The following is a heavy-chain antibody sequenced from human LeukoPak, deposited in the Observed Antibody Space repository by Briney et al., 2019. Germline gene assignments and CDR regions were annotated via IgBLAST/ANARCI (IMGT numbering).Heavy chain of an antibody. CDR2: IRTKTEGETT. D-gene: IGHD1-26*01. V-gene: IGHV3-15*01. CDR3: ATERNWELLRPYGMNI. Sequence: GGSLRLSYAASGFNFNYVWMSWVRQTPGKGLEWVGRIRTKTEGETTDYAAPVKGRFTISRDDSKTTLWLQMNSLKTEDSAVYYCATERNWELLRPYGMNIWGQGTTVTVSS. CDR1: GFNFNYVW. J-gene: IGHJ6*02.